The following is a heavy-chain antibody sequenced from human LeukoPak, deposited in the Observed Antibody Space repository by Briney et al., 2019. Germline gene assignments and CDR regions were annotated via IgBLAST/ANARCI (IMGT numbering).Heavy chain of an antibody. CDR1: GFTLSSYT. D-gene: IGHD6-13*01. CDR2: ISSSSTYI. CDR3: ARVPYSSSWTYDY. Sequence: GGSLRLSCTASGFTLSSYTMNWVRQAPGKGLEWVSSISSSSTYIYYADSLKGRFTISRDNAKNSLYLQMNSLRGDDTAVYYCARVPYSSSWTYDYWGQGTLVTVSS. J-gene: IGHJ4*02. V-gene: IGHV3-21*01.